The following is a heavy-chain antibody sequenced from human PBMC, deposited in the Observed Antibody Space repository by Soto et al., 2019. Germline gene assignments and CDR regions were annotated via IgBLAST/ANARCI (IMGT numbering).Heavy chain of an antibody. CDR1: GFTFSCVS. V-gene: IGHV3-21*01. CDR3: ARVAY. CDR2: ISSGSSDT. J-gene: IGHJ4*02. Sequence: GGSLRLSCEASGFTFSCVSMNWVRQVPGKGLEWVASISSGSSDTWYADSVKGRFIISRDNAQNSLFLQMNTLRPEDTAIYYCARVAYWGPGTQVTVSS.